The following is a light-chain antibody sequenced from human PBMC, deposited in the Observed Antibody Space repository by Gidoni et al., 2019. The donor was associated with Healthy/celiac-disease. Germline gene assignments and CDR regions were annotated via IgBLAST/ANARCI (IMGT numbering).Light chain of an antibody. CDR1: SSDVGGYNY. J-gene: IGLJ2*01. CDR3: CSYAGSYTFGVV. CDR2: DVS. Sequence: QSALTQPRSVSGSPGQSVTISCTGTSSDVGGYNYVSWYQQYPGQAPKLMISDVSKRHSGVPDRFSGSKSGNTASLTISGLQAEDEDDYYCCSYAGSYTFGVVFGGGTKLTVL. V-gene: IGLV2-11*01.